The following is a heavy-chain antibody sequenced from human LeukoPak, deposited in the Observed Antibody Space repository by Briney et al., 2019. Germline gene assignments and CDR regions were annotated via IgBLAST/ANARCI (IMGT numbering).Heavy chain of an antibody. D-gene: IGHD3-22*01. Sequence: GGSLRLSCAAPGFTFSSYGMHWVRQAPGKGLEWVAFIRYDGSNKYYADSVKGRFTISRDNSKNTLYLQMNSLRAEDTAVYYCAKLKAQSYYDSSGYPYYWGQGTLVTVSS. J-gene: IGHJ4*02. CDR2: IRYDGSNK. CDR1: GFTFSSYG. V-gene: IGHV3-30*02. CDR3: AKLKAQSYYDSSGYPYY.